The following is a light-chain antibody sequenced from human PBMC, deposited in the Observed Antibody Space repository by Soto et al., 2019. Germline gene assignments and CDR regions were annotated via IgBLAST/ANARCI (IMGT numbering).Light chain of an antibody. J-gene: IGLJ1*01. V-gene: IGLV1-47*01. CDR1: SSNIGGYY. CDR3: AAWDDSLSGYV. Sequence: QSALTQPPSASGTPGQRVTISCSGSSSNIGGYYVSWYQQLPGTAPKVLIYRNNQRPSGVPDRFSGSKSGTSASLAISGLRSDDEADYYCAAWDDSLSGYVFGTGTKLTVL. CDR2: RNN.